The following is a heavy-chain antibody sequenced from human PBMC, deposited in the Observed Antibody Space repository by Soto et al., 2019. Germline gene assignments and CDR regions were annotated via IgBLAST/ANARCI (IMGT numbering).Heavy chain of an antibody. D-gene: IGHD5-18*01. V-gene: IGHV3-30*18. Sequence: GGSLRLSCAASGFTFSSYGMHWVRQAPGKGLEWVAVISYDGSNKYFADSVKGRFTISRDNSKNTLYLQMNSLRAEDTAVYYCAKDPEDTAMVTFAYYGMDVWGQGTTVTVSS. CDR3: AKDPEDTAMVTFAYYGMDV. J-gene: IGHJ6*02. CDR1: GFTFSSYG. CDR2: ISYDGSNK.